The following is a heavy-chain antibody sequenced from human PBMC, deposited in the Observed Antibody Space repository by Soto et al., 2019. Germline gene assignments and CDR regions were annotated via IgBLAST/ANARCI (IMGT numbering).Heavy chain of an antibody. V-gene: IGHV1-69*06. Sequence: SVKVSCKASGGTFSSYAISWVRQAPGQGLEWMGGIIPIFGTANYAQKFQGRVTITADKSTSTAYMELSSLRSEDTAVYYCARVFASTDSSGWYGPIDYWGQGTLVTVSS. CDR1: GGTFSSYA. CDR3: ARVFASTDSSGWYGPIDY. J-gene: IGHJ4*02. D-gene: IGHD6-13*01. CDR2: IIPIFGTA.